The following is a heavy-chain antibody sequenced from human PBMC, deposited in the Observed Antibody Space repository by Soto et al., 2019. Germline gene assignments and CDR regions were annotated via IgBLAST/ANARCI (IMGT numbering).Heavy chain of an antibody. V-gene: IGHV1-18*01. J-gene: IGHJ4*01. Sequence: ASVKVSCKASGYTFTSYGISLVRQALGQGIEWKGWISAYNGNTNYAQKLQGRVTMTTDTSTSTAYMELRSLRSNDTAVYYWAIDPRRRNVDHGAASDYCGQGSLVTVS. CDR3: AIDPRRRNVDHGAASDY. CDR1: GYTFTSYG. D-gene: IGHD4-17*01. CDR2: ISAYNGNT.